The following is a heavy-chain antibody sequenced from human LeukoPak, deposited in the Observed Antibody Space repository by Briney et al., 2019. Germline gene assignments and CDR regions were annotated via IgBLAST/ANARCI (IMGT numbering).Heavy chain of an antibody. J-gene: IGHJ4*02. CDR2: ITSNSATI. D-gene: IGHD3-16*01. V-gene: IGHV3-48*02. CDR3: ARSVGGHFDY. Sequence: GGSLRLSCAASGFTFSVYSMNWVRQPPGMGLEWVSYITSNSATIQYADSVKGRFTISRDNAKNSLSLQMNSLRDEDTAVYYCARSVGGHFDYWGQGMLGTVSS. CDR1: GFTFSVYS.